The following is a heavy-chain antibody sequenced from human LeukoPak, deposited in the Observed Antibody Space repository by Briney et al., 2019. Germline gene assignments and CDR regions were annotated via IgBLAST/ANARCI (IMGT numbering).Heavy chain of an antibody. V-gene: IGHV1-69-2*01. CDR1: GYTFTDYY. CDR2: VDPEDGET. CDR3: ATGKGATTFDY. D-gene: IGHD1-26*01. J-gene: IGHJ4*02. Sequence: ASVKISCKVSGYTFTDYYMHWVQQAPGKGLEWMGLVDPEDGETIYAEKFQGRVTITADTSTDTAYMELSSPRSEDTAVYYCATGKGATTFDYWGQGTLVTVSS.